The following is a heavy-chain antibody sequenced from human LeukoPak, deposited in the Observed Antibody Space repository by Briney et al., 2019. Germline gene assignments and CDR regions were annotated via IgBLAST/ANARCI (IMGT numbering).Heavy chain of an antibody. CDR1: GGTFSSYA. Sequence: SVKVSCKASGGTFSSYAISWVRQAPGQGLEWMGGIIPIFGTANYAQKFQGRVTITADESTNTAYMELSSLRSEDTAVYYCARAGWVGATTGVFHYYFDYWGQGTLVTVSS. CDR3: ARAGWVGATTGVFHYYFDY. CDR2: IIPIFGTA. D-gene: IGHD1-26*01. J-gene: IGHJ4*02. V-gene: IGHV1-69*13.